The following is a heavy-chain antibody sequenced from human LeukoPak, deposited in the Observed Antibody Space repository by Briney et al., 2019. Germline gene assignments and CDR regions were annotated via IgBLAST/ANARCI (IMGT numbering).Heavy chain of an antibody. V-gene: IGHV4-4*07. CDR2: IYYSGST. CDR3: ARAGQWLVRGAFDY. Sequence: SETLSLTCTVSGGSISSYYWSWIRQPAGKGLGWIGSIYYSGSTYYNPSLKSRVTISVDTSKNQFSLKLSSVTAADTAVYYCARAGQWLVRGAFDYWGQGTLVTVSS. D-gene: IGHD6-19*01. J-gene: IGHJ4*02. CDR1: GGSISSYY.